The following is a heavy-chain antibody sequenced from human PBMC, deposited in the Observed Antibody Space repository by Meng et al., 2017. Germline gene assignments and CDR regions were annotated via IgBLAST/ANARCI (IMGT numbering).Heavy chain of an antibody. J-gene: IGHJ5*02. D-gene: IGHD4-17*01. Sequence: SETLSLTCTVSGGSISSYYWGWIRQPPGKGLEWIGSIYHSGSTYYNPSLKSRVTISVDTSKNQFSLKLSSVTAADTAVYYCARLRFERNWFDPWGQGTLVTVSS. CDR2: IYHSGST. V-gene: IGHV4-38-2*02. CDR3: ARLRFERNWFDP. CDR1: GGSISSYY.